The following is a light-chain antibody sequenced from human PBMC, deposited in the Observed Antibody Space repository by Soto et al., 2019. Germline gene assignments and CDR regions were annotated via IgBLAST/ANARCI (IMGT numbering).Light chain of an antibody. V-gene: IGKV1-5*03. CDR1: QSVAAS. Sequence: DIQMTQSPSTLSASVGDSVTITCRASQSVAASLAWYQHKPGKAPNLLIYEVSTLHSGVPSRFSGSGSGTEFTLTISSLRPDDFATYYCQHYSGDRATFGQGTKVDI. CDR3: QHYSGDRAT. J-gene: IGKJ1*01. CDR2: EVS.